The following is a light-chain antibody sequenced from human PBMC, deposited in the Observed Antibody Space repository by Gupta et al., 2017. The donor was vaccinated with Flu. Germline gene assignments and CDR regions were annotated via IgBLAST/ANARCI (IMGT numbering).Light chain of an antibody. Sequence: QSALTQPPSVSGSPGQSVAISCTGTSSDVGAYNYVSWYQQHPGKAPKLIIYDVYKRPSGVPDRFTGSKSGNTASLTISGLQPEDEADYHGCSFGAASFFGGGTKLTVL. J-gene: IGLJ2*01. CDR1: SSDVGAYNY. V-gene: IGLV2-11*01. CDR2: DVY. CDR3: CSFGAASF.